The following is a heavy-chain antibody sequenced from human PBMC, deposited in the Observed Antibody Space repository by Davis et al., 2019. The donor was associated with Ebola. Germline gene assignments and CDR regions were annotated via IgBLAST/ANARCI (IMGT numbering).Heavy chain of an antibody. V-gene: IGHV5-51*01. CDR1: GYSFTSYW. D-gene: IGHD3-3*02. J-gene: IGHJ5*02. CDR3: ARQTHHFLSGPRTWFDP. CDR2: IYPYDSQT. Sequence: GESLKISCQGSGYSFTSYWIAWVRQMPGKGVEWMAMIYPYDSQTKYSPSFKGLVTVSVDRSITTAYLQWSSLEASDTAVYYCARQTHHFLSGPRTWFDPWGQGTLVTVSS.